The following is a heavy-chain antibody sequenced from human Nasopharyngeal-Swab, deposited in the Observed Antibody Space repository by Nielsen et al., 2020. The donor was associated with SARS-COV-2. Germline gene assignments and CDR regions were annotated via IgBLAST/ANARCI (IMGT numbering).Heavy chain of an antibody. J-gene: IGHJ6*02. CDR3: ARGGAVAGNDYYYGMDV. Sequence: LTCAASGFTFSSYWMSWVRQAPGKGLEWVANINEDGSEKYYVDSVKGRFTISRDNAKKSLDLQMNSLRAEDTAVYYCARGGAVAGNDYYYGMDVWGQGTTVTVSS. CDR1: GFTFSSYW. V-gene: IGHV3-7*01. D-gene: IGHD6-19*01. CDR2: INEDGSEK.